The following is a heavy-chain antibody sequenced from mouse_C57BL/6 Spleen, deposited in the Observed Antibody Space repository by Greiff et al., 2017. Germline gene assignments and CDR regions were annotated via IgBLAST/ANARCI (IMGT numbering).Heavy chain of an antibody. D-gene: IGHD4-1*01. CDR2: ISSGSSTI. J-gene: IGHJ4*01. CDR1: GFTFSDYG. Sequence: EVKLEESGGGLVKPGGSLKLSCAASGFTFSDYGMHWVRQAPEKGLEWVAYISSGSSTIYYADTVKGRFTISRDNAKNTLFLQMTSLRSEDTAMYYCARNWERAYAMDYWGQGTSVTVSS. CDR3: ARNWERAYAMDY. V-gene: IGHV5-17*01.